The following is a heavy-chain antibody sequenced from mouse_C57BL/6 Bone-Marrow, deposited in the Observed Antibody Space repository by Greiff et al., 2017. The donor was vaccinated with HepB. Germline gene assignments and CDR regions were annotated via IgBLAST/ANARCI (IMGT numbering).Heavy chain of an antibody. J-gene: IGHJ1*03. D-gene: IGHD1-1*01. CDR1: GFTFSSYG. V-gene: IGHV5-6*01. CDR3: ARTVVSNWYFDV. Sequence: EVNLVESGGDLVKPGGSLKLSCAASGFTFSSYGMSWVRQTPDKRLEWVATISSGGSYTYYPDSVKGRFTISRDNAKNTLYLQMSSLKSEDTAMYYCARTVVSNWYFDVWGTGTTVTVSS. CDR2: ISSGGSYT.